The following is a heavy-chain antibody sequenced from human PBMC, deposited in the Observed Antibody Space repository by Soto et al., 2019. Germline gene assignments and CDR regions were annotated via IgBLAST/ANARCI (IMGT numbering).Heavy chain of an antibody. CDR3: AHRQLYNGAWNEGTFDY. CDR2: IYWDDDK. J-gene: IGHJ4*02. Sequence: QITLKESGPTLVKPTQTLTLTCTFSGFSLTTRPVGVGWIRQPPGQALEWLALIYWDDDKRYNPSLKTRVTIPQDTSKNQLVLTMTNMDPVDTATYYCAHRQLYNGAWNEGTFDYWGQGALVTVSS. D-gene: IGHD1-1*01. V-gene: IGHV2-5*02. CDR1: GFSLTTRPVG.